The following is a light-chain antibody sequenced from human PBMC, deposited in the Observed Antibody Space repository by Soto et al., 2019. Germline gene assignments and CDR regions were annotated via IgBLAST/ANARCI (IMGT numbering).Light chain of an antibody. V-gene: IGKV3-20*01. Sequence: EIVLTQSPGTLSLSPGERATLSCRASQSVSSSYLAWYQQKPGQAPRLLIYDASRRATGIADRFSGSGSGTDFTLTISRLEPEDFAVYYCQQYGSSPGTFGQWTKVEIK. CDR1: QSVSSSY. CDR2: DAS. CDR3: QQYGSSPGT. J-gene: IGKJ1*01.